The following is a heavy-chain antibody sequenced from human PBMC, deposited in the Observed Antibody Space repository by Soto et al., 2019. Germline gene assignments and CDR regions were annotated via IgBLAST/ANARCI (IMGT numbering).Heavy chain of an antibody. CDR1: GFTFSSYA. D-gene: IGHD2-21*02. CDR2: ISASGARA. Sequence: EVQLLESGGELVQPGGSLRLPCAASGFTFSSYAMSWFRQAPGKGLEWVSAISASGARAYYADSVEGRFTFSRDNSKNTLYLQMDSLRAEDTAVYYCAKQGVVVTAIDYWGQGTLVTVSS. J-gene: IGHJ4*02. V-gene: IGHV3-23*01. CDR3: AKQGVVVTAIDY.